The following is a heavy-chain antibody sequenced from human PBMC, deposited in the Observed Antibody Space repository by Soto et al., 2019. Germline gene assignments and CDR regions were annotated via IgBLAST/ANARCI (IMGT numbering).Heavy chain of an antibody. Sequence: SETLSLTCAVYGGSFSGYYWSWIRQPPGKGLEWIGEINHSGSTNYNPSLKSRVTISVDTSKNQFSLKLSSVTAADTAVYYCARVADYWGQGTLVTVSS. V-gene: IGHV4-34*01. CDR2: INHSGST. CDR3: ARVADY. J-gene: IGHJ4*02. D-gene: IGHD2-15*01. CDR1: GGSFSGYY.